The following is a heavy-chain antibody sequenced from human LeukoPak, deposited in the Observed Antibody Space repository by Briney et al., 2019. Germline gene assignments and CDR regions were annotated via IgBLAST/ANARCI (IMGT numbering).Heavy chain of an antibody. V-gene: IGHV5-51*01. CDR2: IYPGDSDT. CDR3: ARLGGYDSSGYNYYYYYMDV. D-gene: IGHD3-22*01. CDR1: GYSFTSDW. Sequence: GESLKISCKGSGYSFTSDWIGWVRQMPGKGLEWMGIIYPGDSDTRYSPSFQGQVTISADKSISTAYLQWSSLKASDTAMYYCARLGGYDSSGYNYYYYYMDVWGKGTTVTVSS. J-gene: IGHJ6*03.